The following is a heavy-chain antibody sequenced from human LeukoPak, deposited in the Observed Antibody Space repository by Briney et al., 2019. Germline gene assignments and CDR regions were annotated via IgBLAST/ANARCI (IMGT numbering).Heavy chain of an antibody. CDR1: GFSLSRYW. J-gene: IGHJ4*02. CDR2: IKQDGSEK. V-gene: IGHV3-7*03. D-gene: IGHD3-10*01. Sequence: GGSLRLSCAASGFSLSRYWMSWVRQAPGKGLEWVANIKQDGSEKYYVDSVKGRFTISRDNAKNSLYLQMNSLRAEDTAVYYCAKDEERYYYGSGSRGFDYWGQGTLVTVSS. CDR3: AKDEERYYYGSGSRGFDY.